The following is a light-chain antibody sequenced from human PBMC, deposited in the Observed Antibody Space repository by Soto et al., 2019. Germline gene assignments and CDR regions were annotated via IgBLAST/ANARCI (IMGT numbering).Light chain of an antibody. V-gene: IGKV3-11*01. J-gene: IGKJ1*01. CDR1: QSVSSY. Sequence: EIVLTQSPATLSLSPVERATLSGRASQSVSSYLAWYQQKPGQAPRLLIYDASNRATGIPARFSGSGSGTDFTLTISRLEPEDFAVYYCQQYGSSGTFGQGTKVDIK. CDR3: QQYGSSGT. CDR2: DAS.